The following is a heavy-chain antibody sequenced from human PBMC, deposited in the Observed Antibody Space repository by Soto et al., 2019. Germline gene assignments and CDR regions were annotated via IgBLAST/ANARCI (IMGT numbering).Heavy chain of an antibody. CDR3: VTAVRTRLDN. Sequence: GGSTRLSCAASGFIFSNFAMYWVRRAPGKGLEWVSSIRQSGDRSSYADSAKGRFTISRDNSKNTLYLQMNGLRLDDTAVYYCVTAVRTRLDNWGPGTLVTVSS. CDR2: IRQSGDRS. D-gene: IGHD3-10*01. V-gene: IGHV3-23*01. CDR1: GFIFSNFA. J-gene: IGHJ4*02.